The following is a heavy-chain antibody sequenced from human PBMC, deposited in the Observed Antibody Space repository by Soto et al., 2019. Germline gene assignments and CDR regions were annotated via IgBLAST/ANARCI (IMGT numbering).Heavy chain of an antibody. D-gene: IGHD1-26*01. CDR3: ATDATGASYFYFDS. Sequence: GGSLRLSCAASGFTFRGFAMSWVRQAPGKGLEWVSGLSGSADPTYYRDSVKGRFTISRDNSKNMLYLQMNSLRAEDTALYYCATDATGASYFYFDSWGPGTLVSVSS. CDR1: GFTFRGFA. CDR2: LSGSADPT. V-gene: IGHV3-23*01. J-gene: IGHJ4*02.